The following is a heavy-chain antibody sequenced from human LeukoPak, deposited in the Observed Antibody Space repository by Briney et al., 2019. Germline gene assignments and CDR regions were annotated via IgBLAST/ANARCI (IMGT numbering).Heavy chain of an antibody. D-gene: IGHD1-20*01. CDR2: MNPNNGNT. J-gene: IGHJ5*02. V-gene: IGHV1-8*01. CDR1: GYTFTRYD. CDR3: ATGRITGSHDWFDP. Sequence: ASVKVSCKASGYTFTRYDMNRVRQATGQGLEWMGWMNPNNGNTGYTQKCQGRVTMTRKTSIRTAYMDVSTMRSQDTAVYYCATGRITGSHDWFDPWGHGTLVTVSS.